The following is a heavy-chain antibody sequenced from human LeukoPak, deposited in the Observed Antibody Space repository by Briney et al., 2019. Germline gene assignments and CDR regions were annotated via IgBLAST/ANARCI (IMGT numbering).Heavy chain of an antibody. CDR2: INPNGGGT. J-gene: IGHJ4*02. D-gene: IGHD4-23*01. V-gene: IGHV1-2*02. Sequence: ASVKVSCKASGYTFTGYYMHWVRQAPGQGLEWMGWINPNGGGTNYAQKFQGRVTMTRDTSISTAYMELSRLRSDDTAVYYCARDRFVEYGGNPGHYWGQGTLVTVSS. CDR3: ARDRFVEYGGNPGHY. CDR1: GYTFTGYY.